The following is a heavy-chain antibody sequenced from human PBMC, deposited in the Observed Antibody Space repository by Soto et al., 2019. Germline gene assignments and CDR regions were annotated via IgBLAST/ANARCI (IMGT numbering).Heavy chain of an antibody. J-gene: IGHJ4*02. D-gene: IGHD6-19*01. CDR3: AKKSLAVAGIDY. CDR2: ISYDGSNK. Sequence: QVQLVESGGGVVQPGRSLRLSCAASGFTFSSYGMHWVRQAPGKGLEWVAVISYDGSNKYYADSVKGRFTISRDNSKNTLYLQMNSLRAEDTAVYYCAKKSLAVAGIDYWGQGTLVTVSS. V-gene: IGHV3-30*18. CDR1: GFTFSSYG.